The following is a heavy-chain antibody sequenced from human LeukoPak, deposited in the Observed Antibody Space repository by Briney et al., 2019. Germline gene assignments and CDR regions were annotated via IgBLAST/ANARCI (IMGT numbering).Heavy chain of an antibody. J-gene: IGHJ6*03. D-gene: IGHD3-3*01. V-gene: IGHV4-61*02. Sequence: PSETLSLTCTVSGGSISSGSYYWSWIRQPAGKGLEWIGRIYTSGSTNYNPSLKSRVTISVDTSKNKFSLKLCSVTAADTAVYYCARAPGAYDFWSGYSIPYYYYYMDVWGKGTTVTVSS. CDR3: ARAPGAYDFWSGYSIPYYYYYMDV. CDR1: GGSISSGSYY. CDR2: IYTSGST.